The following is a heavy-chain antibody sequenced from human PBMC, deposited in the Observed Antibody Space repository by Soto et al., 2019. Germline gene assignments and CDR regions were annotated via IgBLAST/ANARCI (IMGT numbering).Heavy chain of an antibody. D-gene: IGHD5-18*01. CDR3: ARSYSYGFGY. Sequence: EVQLVESGGGLVQPGGSLRLSCAASGFVLSSYSMSWVRQAPGKGLEWVSYIGTGTRTRYYADSVKGRFTISRDNGKNSLFLQMNSLRPEDTALYYCARSYSYGFGYWGQGTLVTVSS. V-gene: IGHV3-48*01. CDR1: GFVLSSYS. CDR2: IGTGTRTR. J-gene: IGHJ4*02.